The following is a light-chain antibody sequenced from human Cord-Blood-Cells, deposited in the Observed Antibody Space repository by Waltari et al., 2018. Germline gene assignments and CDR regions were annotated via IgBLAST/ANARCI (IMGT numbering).Light chain of an antibody. CDR1: KIGENY. CDR3: QAWDSSTAV. J-gene: IGLJ2*01. CDR2: QDS. Sequence: SYELTHKPSVSVSPRHPASTTCSRDKIGENYACWYQQKPGQSPVMVIYQDSKRPSGIPERFSGSNSGNTATLTISGTQAMDEADYYCQAWDSSTAVFGGGTKLTVL. V-gene: IGLV3-1*01.